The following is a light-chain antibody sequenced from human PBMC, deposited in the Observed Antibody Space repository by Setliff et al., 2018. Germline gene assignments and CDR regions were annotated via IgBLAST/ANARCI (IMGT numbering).Light chain of an antibody. CDR3: SAYTSSSTYV. CDR2: EVT. J-gene: IGLJ1*01. V-gene: IGLV2-14*01. CDR1: IGDVGAYDF. Sequence: SVLTQPASVSGSPGQSITISCSGTIGDVGAYDFVSWYQHHPGKAPKLVIYEVTNRPSGISNRFSGSKSGNSASLIISGLRAEDEADYYCSAYTSSSTYVFGTGTKVTVL.